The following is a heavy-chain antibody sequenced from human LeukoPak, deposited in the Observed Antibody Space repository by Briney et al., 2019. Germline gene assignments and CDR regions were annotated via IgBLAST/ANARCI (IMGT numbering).Heavy chain of an antibody. V-gene: IGHV3-48*03. D-gene: IGHD3-9*01. Sequence: GSLRLSCAASGFTFSSYEMNWVRQAPGKGLEWVSYISSSGSTIYYADSVKGRFTISRDNAKNSLYLQMNSLRAEDTAVYYCAREVRYFDWLLSETYYFDYWGQGTLVTVSS. CDR1: GFTFSSYE. CDR3: AREVRYFDWLLSETYYFDY. CDR2: ISSSGSTI. J-gene: IGHJ4*02.